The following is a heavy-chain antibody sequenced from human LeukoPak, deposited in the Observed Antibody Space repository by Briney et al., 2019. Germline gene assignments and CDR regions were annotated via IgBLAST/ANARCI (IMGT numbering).Heavy chain of an antibody. V-gene: IGHV3-15*01. Sequence: GGSLRLSCAASGLTFNNAWLSWVRQAPGKGLEWVGRIKSKSEGGTTDCAAPVKGRFAISRDDSKSTLYLQLNSLKIEDTAVYYCTTDPNHPDAFDIWGQGTTVTVSS. CDR1: GLTFNNAW. J-gene: IGHJ3*02. CDR3: TTDPNHPDAFDI. D-gene: IGHD1-14*01. CDR2: IKSKSEGGTT.